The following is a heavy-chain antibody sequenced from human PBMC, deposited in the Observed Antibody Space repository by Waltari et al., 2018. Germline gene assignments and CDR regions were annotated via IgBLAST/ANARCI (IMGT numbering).Heavy chain of an antibody. CDR1: GGSISSSNW. J-gene: IGHJ3*02. D-gene: IGHD6-13*01. V-gene: IGHV4-4*02. Sequence: QVQLQESGPGLVKPSGTLSLTCAVSGGSISSSNWWSWVRQPPGKGLEWIGEIYHSGSTNYNPSLQSRVTISVDKSKNQFSLKLSAVTAADTAVYYCARGHPLPYSRYAFDSWGQGTMVTVSS. CDR3: ARGHPLPYSRYAFDS. CDR2: IYHSGST.